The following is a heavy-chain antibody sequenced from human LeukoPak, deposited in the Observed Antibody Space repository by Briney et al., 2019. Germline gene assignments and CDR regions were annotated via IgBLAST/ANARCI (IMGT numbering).Heavy chain of an antibody. J-gene: IGHJ4*02. Sequence: SQTLSLTCAISGDSVSSNSVAWNWIRQSPSRGLEWLGRTSYRSKWYNNYAVSVKSRITINPDTSRNQFSLQLKSVTPEDTAVYYCARWDHGTAYFDSRGQGTLVTVSS. CDR2: TSYRSKWYN. D-gene: IGHD1-26*01. CDR3: ARWDHGTAYFDS. V-gene: IGHV6-1*01. CDR1: GDSVSSNSVA.